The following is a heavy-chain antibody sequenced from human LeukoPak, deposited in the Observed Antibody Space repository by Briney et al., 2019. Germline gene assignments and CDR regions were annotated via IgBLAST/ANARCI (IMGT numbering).Heavy chain of an antibody. Sequence: ASVKVSCKASGGTFSSYDINWVRQATGQGLEWMGWMNPNSGNTGYAQKFQGRVTMTRNTSISTAYMELSSLRSEDTAVYYCARGGYSSSWYPNDYYYYYYMDVWGKGTTVTVSS. CDR3: ARGGYSSSWYPNDYYYYYYMDV. CDR1: GGTFSSYD. CDR2: MNPNSGNT. V-gene: IGHV1-8*02. J-gene: IGHJ6*03. D-gene: IGHD6-13*01.